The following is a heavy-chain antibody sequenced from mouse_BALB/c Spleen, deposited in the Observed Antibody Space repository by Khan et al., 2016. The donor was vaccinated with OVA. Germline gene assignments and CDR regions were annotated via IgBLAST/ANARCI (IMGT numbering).Heavy chain of an antibody. CDR3: ARGNYCGSSSWFGY. CDR2: ILPGSGSN. Sequence: QVQLKESGAELMKPGASVKISCKATGYTFSSYWIEWVKQRPGHGLEWIGEILPGSGSNNYNEKFKGKATFTADTSSNTAYMQLSSLTSEDSAVYYCARGNYCGSSSWFGYWGQGTLVTV. V-gene: IGHV1-9*01. D-gene: IGHD1-1*01. CDR1: GYTFSSYW. J-gene: IGHJ3*01.